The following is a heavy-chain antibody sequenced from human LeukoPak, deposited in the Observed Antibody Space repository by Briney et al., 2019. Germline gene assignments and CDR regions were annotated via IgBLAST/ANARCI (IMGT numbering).Heavy chain of an antibody. Sequence: GASVKVSCKASGGTFSSYTISWVRHAPGQGLEWMGRIIPILGIANYAQKFQGRVTITADKSTSTAYMELSSLRSEDTAVYYCARDGPITCSSTGCYENWCDPWGQGTLVTVSS. CDR3: ARDGPITCSSTGCYENWCDP. V-gene: IGHV1-69*04. J-gene: IGHJ5*02. D-gene: IGHD2-2*01. CDR2: IIPILGIA. CDR1: GGTFSSYT.